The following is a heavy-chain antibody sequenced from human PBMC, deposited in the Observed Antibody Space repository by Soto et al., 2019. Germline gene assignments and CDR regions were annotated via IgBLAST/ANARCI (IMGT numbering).Heavy chain of an antibody. CDR2: INWNRGSI. J-gene: IGHJ4*02. Sequence: PGGSLRLSCAASVFTFDYCPMHWVRQTRGKGLEWVSGINWNRGSIGYADSVKGRFTISKDIGNNSLYLQMNSLRAEDTALYYCAKALSGYSYGPFDYWGQGTLVTVSS. V-gene: IGHV3-9*01. CDR3: AKALSGYSYGPFDY. D-gene: IGHD5-18*01. CDR1: VFTFDYCP.